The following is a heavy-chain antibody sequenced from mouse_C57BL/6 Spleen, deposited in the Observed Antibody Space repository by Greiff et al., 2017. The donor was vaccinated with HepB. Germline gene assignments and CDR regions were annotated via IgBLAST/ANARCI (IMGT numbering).Heavy chain of an antibody. V-gene: IGHV7-3*01. CDR3: ARSTMDAMDY. Sequence: EXKLMESGGGLVQPGGSLSLSCAASGFTFTDYYMSWVRQPPGKALEWLGFIRNKANGYTTEYSASVKGRFTISRDNSQSILYLQMNALRAEDSATYYCARSTMDAMDYWGQGTSVTVSS. CDR2: IRNKANGYTT. CDR1: GFTFTDYY. D-gene: IGHD1-1*02. J-gene: IGHJ4*01.